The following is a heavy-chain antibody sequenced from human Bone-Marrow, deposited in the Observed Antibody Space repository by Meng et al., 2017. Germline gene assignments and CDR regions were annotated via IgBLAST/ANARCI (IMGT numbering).Heavy chain of an antibody. CDR2: IYYSGST. D-gene: IGHD6-19*01. V-gene: IGHV4-59*01. CDR1: GGPISSYY. CDR3: AREKAVAAHNGFDP. Sequence: SETLSLTCTVLGGPISSYYWSWIRQPPGKGLEGIGYIYYSGSTNYNPSLKRRDTISVDTSKNQFSLKLSSVTAADTAVYYGAREKAVAAHNGFDPWGQGTLVTVSS. J-gene: IGHJ5*02.